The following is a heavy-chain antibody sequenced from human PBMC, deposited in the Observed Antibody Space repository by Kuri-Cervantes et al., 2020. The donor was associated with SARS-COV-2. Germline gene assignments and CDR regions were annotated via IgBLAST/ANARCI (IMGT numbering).Heavy chain of an antibody. CDR2: IIPIFGTA. CDR1: GGTFSSYA. Sequence: ASVKVSCKASGGTFSSYAISWVRQAPGQGLEWMGGIIPIFGTANYAQKFQGRVTITADESTSTAYMELSSLRSEDTAVYYCARGVEYYDYVWGSYRSWYFDYWGQGTLVTVSS. V-gene: IGHV1-69*13. CDR3: ARGVEYYDYVWGSYRSWYFDY. J-gene: IGHJ4*02. D-gene: IGHD3-16*02.